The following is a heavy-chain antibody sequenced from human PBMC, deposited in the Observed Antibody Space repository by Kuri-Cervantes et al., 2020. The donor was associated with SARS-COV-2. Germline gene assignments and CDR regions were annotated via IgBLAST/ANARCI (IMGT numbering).Heavy chain of an antibody. D-gene: IGHD3-22*01. CDR3: ARDQSITMIVVVNRDAFDI. V-gene: IGHV3-23*01. CDR1: GFTVSSNY. CDR2: ISGSGGRT. Sequence: GESLKISCAASGFTVSSNYMSWVRQAPGKGLEWVSDISGSGGRTYYADSVKGRFTISRDNSKNTLYLQMNSLRAEDTAIYYYARDQSITMIVVVNRDAFDIWGQGTMVTVSS. J-gene: IGHJ3*02.